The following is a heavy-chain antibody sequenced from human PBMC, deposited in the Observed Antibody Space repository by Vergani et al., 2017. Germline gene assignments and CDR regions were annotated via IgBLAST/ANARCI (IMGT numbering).Heavy chain of an antibody. CDR2: IIPILGIA. J-gene: IGHJ4*02. Sequence: QVQLVQSGAEVKKPGSSVKVSCKASGGTFSSYTISWVRQAPGQGLEWMGRIIPILGIANYAQKFQGRVTITADKSTSTAYVELSSLRSEDTAVYYCARGGSYYDSSGYYERPFDYWGQGTLVTVSS. CDR3: ARGGSYYDSSGYYERPFDY. D-gene: IGHD3-22*01. V-gene: IGHV1-69*02. CDR1: GGTFSSYT.